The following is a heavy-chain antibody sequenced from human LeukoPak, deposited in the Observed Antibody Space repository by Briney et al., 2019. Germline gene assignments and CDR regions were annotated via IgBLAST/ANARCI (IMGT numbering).Heavy chain of an antibody. J-gene: IGHJ4*02. CDR2: VSYDGSNK. Sequence: GGSLRLSCAASGFSFSNYDMHWVRQAPGKGLEWVAVVSYDGSNKYYADFVKGRFTVSRDNSKNTLYLQMNSLRAEDTAVYYCATLQRGYSYGPFDYWGQGTLVTVSS. D-gene: IGHD5-18*01. CDR1: GFSFSNYD. CDR3: ATLQRGYSYGPFDY. V-gene: IGHV3-30*03.